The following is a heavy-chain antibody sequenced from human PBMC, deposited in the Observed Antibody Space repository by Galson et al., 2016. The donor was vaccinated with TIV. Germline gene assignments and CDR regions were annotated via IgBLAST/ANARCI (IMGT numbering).Heavy chain of an antibody. V-gene: IGHV3-33*01. J-gene: IGHJ4*02. Sequence: SLRLSCAASGFSFSSYGMHWVRQAPGKGLEWVAMIWFDGRNDYYGESVRGRFTVSRDNSKNTAHLEMNSLRPKDTALYFCARAKRGFSGFDYQMGDYWGQGALVTVSS. CDR3: ARAKRGFSGFDYQMGDY. CDR1: GFSFSSYG. CDR2: IWFDGRND. D-gene: IGHD5-12*01.